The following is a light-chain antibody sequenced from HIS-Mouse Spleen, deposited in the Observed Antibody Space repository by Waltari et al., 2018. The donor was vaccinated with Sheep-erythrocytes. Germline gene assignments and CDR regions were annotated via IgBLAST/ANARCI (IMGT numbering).Light chain of an antibody. CDR3: CSYAGSSTPWV. Sequence: QSALTQPASVSGSPGQSVTISCTGTSRDVGSYNLVSWYPHHPGKAPQLMIYEGSKRPSGVSNRFSGSKSGNTASLTISGLQAEDEADYYCCSYAGSSTPWVFGGGTKL. CDR2: EGS. CDR1: SRDVGSYNL. V-gene: IGLV2-23*01. J-gene: IGLJ3*02.